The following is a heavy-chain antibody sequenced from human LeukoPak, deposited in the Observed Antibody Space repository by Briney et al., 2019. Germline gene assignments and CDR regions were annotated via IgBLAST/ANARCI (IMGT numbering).Heavy chain of an antibody. CDR2: ICTSGST. CDR1: GGSISSYY. D-gene: IGHD3-9*01. J-gene: IGHJ4*02. V-gene: IGHV4-4*07. CDR3: ARVGADILTGYYRPVIDY. Sequence: SETLSLTCTVSGGSISSYYWTWIRQPAGKGLEWIGRICTSGSTNYNPSLKSRVTISVDTSKNQFSLKLSSVTAADTAVYYCARVGADILTGYYRPVIDYWGQGTLVTVSS.